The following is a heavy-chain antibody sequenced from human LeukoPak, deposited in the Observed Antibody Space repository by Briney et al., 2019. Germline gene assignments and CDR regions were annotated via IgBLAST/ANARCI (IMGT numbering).Heavy chain of an antibody. CDR2: IYYSGST. CDR1: GGSISSYY. J-gene: IGHJ4*02. CDR3: ASGLRYFDLYY. V-gene: IGHV4-59*01. Sequence: RPSETLSLTCTVSGGSISSYYWSWIRQPPGKGLEWIGYIYYSGSTNYNPSLKSRVTISVDTSKNQFSLKLSSVTAADTAVYYCASGLRYFDLYYWGQGTLVTVSS. D-gene: IGHD3-9*01.